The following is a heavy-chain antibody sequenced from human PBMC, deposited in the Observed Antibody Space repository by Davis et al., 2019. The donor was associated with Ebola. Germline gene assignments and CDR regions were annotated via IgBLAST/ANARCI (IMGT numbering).Heavy chain of an antibody. D-gene: IGHD6-19*01. CDR2: IYHSGST. V-gene: IGHV4-4*02. CDR3: ASIPRPSLAVAGTNSY. J-gene: IGHJ4*02. CDR1: GGSISSSNW. Sequence: PSETLSLTCAVSGGSISSSNWWSWVRQPPGKGLEWIGEIYHSGSTNYNPSLKSRVTISVDKSKNQFSLKLSPVTAADTAVYYCASIPRPSLAVAGTNSYWGQGTLVTVSS.